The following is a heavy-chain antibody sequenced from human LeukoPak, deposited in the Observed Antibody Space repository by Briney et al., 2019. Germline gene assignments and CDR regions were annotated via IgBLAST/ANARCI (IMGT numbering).Heavy chain of an antibody. D-gene: IGHD3/OR15-3a*01. CDR3: SRIRGTAYYFDY. CDR1: GFTFGDYG. V-gene: IGHV3-49*04. CDR2: IRGKAYGGTT. Sequence: GGSLTLSCTASGFTFGDYGMSWVRQAQGKGMEWVGCIRGKAYGGTTEYAASVKGRFTISRDDSKSIAYLQINSLKTEDTAVYYCSRIRGTAYYFDYWGQGTLVTVSS. J-gene: IGHJ4*02.